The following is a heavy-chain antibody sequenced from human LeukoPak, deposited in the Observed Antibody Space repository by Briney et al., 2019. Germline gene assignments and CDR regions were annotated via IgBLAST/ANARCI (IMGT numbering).Heavy chain of an antibody. CDR3: ARDLGWFDS. CDR2: LYSGGDI. D-gene: IGHD3-10*01. V-gene: IGHV3-66*02. CDR1: GFSVSSNY. Sequence: GGSLRVSCAASGFSVSSNYMSWVRQAPGKGLEWVSLLYSGGDIDYADSVKGRFTVSRDNFKNTQYLQMNSLRPEDTAVYYCARDLGWFDSWGQGTLVTVSS. J-gene: IGHJ5*01.